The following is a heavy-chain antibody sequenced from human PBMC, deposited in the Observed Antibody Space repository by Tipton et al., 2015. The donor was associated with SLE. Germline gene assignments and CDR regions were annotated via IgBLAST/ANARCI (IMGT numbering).Heavy chain of an antibody. CDR2: ISWDGSRK. V-gene: IGHV3-43*01. D-gene: IGHD6-13*01. CDR1: GFTFDDYT. CDR3: AKQDGKQLVKRVYHYGMDV. J-gene: IGHJ6*02. Sequence: GSLRLSCVASGFTFDDYTMHWVRQAPGKGLEWASLISWDGSRKYYVDSVKGRFTISRDNSKNSLYLQMNSLTTEDTALYYCAKQDGKQLVKRVYHYGMDVWGHGTTVTVSS.